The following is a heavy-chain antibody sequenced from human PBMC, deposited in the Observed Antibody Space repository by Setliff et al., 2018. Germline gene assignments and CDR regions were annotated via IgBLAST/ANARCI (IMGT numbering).Heavy chain of an antibody. V-gene: IGHV3-7*01. J-gene: IGHJ1*01. D-gene: IGHD3-10*01. CDR1: GFTFSNHW. CDR3: AKGLYDSGWIPWIQH. Sequence: PGGSLRLSCAASGFTFSNHWMTWVRQAPGKGLEWVANIKQDGSDKYYVDSVKGRFTISRDNAKNSLYLQMNSLRAGDTALYYCAKGLYDSGWIPWIQHWGPGTLVTVSS. CDR2: IKQDGSDK.